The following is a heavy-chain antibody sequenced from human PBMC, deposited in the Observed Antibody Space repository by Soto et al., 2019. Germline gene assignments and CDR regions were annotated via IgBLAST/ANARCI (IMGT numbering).Heavy chain of an antibody. Sequence: GASVKVSCKASGGTFSSYAISWVRQAPGQGLEWMGGIIPIFGTANYAQKFQGRVTITADESTSTAYMELSSLRSEDTAVYYCASDITMVRGVMWYWGQGTLVTVSS. CDR2: IIPIFGTA. CDR1: GGTFSSYA. V-gene: IGHV1-69*13. J-gene: IGHJ4*02. D-gene: IGHD3-10*01. CDR3: ASDITMVRGVMWY.